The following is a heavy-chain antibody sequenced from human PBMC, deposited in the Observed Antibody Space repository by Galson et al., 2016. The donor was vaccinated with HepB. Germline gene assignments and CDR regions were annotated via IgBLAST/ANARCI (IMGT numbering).Heavy chain of an antibody. CDR2: ISRDGTKK. V-gene: IGHV3-30*18. Sequence: SLRLSCATSGFAFRIYDMFWVRQAPGKGLEWVSGISRDGTKKYYIDSVKGRFVISRDNSKNTLFLEMNSLRVEDTAVYHCAKGSGDYDFWSGDSWGRGTLVTV. J-gene: IGHJ5*01. CDR3: AKGSGDYDFWSGDS. CDR1: GFAFRIYD. D-gene: IGHD3-3*01.